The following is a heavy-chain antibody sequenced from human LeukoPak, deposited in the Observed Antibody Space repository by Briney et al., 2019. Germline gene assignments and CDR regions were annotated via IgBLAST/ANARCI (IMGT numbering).Heavy chain of an antibody. D-gene: IGHD3-22*01. V-gene: IGHV4-38-2*02. J-gene: IGHJ4*02. Sequence: SETLSLTCTVSGFSISSAYYWGWIRQPPGKGLEWIGSIYHSGSTYYNPSLKSRVTMSVDTSKNQFSLKLSSVTAADTAVYYCARGDYYEVDYWGQGTLVTVSS. CDR3: ARGDYYEVDY. CDR1: GFSISSAYY. CDR2: IYHSGST.